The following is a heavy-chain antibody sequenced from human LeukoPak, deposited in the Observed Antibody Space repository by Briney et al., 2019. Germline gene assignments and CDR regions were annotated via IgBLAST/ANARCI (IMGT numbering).Heavy chain of an antibody. V-gene: IGHV3-30*02. Sequence: GGSLRLSCAASGFTFSVYGIHWVRQAPGKGLEWVALISHDGENKFYADSVRGRFTISRDNSRNTVYLQMGSLRAEDASLYYCATITGSPDYWGQGSLVTVSS. J-gene: IGHJ4*02. CDR3: ATITGSPDY. D-gene: IGHD1-20*01. CDR1: GFTFSVYG. CDR2: ISHDGENK.